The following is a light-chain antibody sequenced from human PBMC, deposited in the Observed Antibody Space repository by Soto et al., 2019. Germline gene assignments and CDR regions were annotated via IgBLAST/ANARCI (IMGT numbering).Light chain of an antibody. CDR2: KAS. V-gene: IGKV1-5*03. J-gene: IGKJ4*01. CDR3: QQYNSYPS. Sequence: DIQMTQSPSTLSASVGDRVTITCRASQSISSWLAWYQQKPGKAPKLLIYKASSLDSGVPSRFSGGGSGTEFTLTISSLQPDDFETYYCQQYNSYPSFGGGTKVEIK. CDR1: QSISSW.